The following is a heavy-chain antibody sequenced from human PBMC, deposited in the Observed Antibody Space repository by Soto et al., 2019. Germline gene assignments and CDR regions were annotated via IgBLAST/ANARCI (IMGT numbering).Heavy chain of an antibody. V-gene: IGHV1-69*13. Sequence: GASVKVSCKASGGTFSSYAISWVRQAPGQGLEWMGGIIPIFVTANYAQKFRGRVTITADESTSTAYMELSSLRSEDTAVYYCARLLYSSFLFDPWRSGTLVT. CDR1: GGTFSSYA. J-gene: IGHJ5*02. CDR2: IIPIFVTA. D-gene: IGHD6-6*01. CDR3: ARLLYSSFLFDP.